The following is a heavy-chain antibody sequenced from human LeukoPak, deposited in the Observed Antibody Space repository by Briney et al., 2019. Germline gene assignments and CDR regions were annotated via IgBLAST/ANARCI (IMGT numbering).Heavy chain of an antibody. CDR3: AKWGDYDVLTGYYDSDY. J-gene: IGHJ4*02. CDR1: GFTFRSYG. D-gene: IGHD3-9*01. V-gene: IGHV3-33*06. Sequence: PGRSLRLSCAASGFTFRSYGMQWVRQAPGKGLECVAIIWYDGSNKYYSDSVKGRFTISRDNSKNTLYLQMNSLSAEDTAIYYCAKWGDYDVLTGYYDSDYWGQGTLVTVFS. CDR2: IWYDGSNK.